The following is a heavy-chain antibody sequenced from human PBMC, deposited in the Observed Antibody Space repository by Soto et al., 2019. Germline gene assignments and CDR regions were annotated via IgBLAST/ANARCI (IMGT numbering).Heavy chain of an antibody. CDR1: VVSISSYY. CDR2: IYYSGST. D-gene: IGHD6-6*01. V-gene: IGHV4-59*01. J-gene: IGHJ5*02. CDR3: AREMQLVHGPGQFAP. Sequence: PSETLSLTCTVSVVSISSYYWSCIRHPPGKGLEWIGYIYYSGSTNYNPSLKSRVTISVDTSKNQFSLKLSSVTAADTAVYYCAREMQLVHGPGQFAPGAQRTRVTSPQ.